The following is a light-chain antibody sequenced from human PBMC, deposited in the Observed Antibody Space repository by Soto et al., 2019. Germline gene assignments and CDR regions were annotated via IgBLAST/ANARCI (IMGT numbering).Light chain of an antibody. Sequence: DIQMTQSPSSLSASVGDRVTITCQASQDISNYLNWYQHKPGEAPKLLIYDASNLEIGVSSRFSGSGSGTEFTFTINSLQPEDIATYYCQQYDTLRITFGQGTRLEIK. V-gene: IGKV1-33*01. CDR3: QQYDTLRIT. CDR1: QDISNY. CDR2: DAS. J-gene: IGKJ5*01.